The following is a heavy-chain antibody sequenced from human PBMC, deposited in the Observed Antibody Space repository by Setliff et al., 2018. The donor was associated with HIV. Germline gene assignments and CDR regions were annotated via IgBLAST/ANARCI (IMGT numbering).Heavy chain of an antibody. D-gene: IGHD2-21*01. CDR2: ISTYSDET. J-gene: IGHJ5*02. CDR3: ARGHLDRDYWEDIVGNWFAP. Sequence: ASVKVSCKPSGYTFTTYGLSWVRQAPGQGLEWMGWISTYSDETSSSQNLQGRLTMTTDTSTGTAYMELRSLRSDDTAVYYCARGHLDRDYWEDIVGNWFAPWGQGTLVTVSS. CDR1: GYTFTTYG. V-gene: IGHV1-18*01.